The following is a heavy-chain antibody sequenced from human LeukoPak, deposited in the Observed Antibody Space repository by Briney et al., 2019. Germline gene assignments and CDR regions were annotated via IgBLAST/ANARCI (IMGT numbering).Heavy chain of an antibody. D-gene: IGHD3-10*01. V-gene: IGHV3-49*04. CDR3: TRDRVLWSSDY. CDR1: GFTFGDYA. CDR2: IRSKAYGGTT. Sequence: GGSLRISCRASGFTFGDYAMSWVRQAPGKGLEWVGFIRSKAYGGTTEYVASVKGRFTISRDDSKSIAYLQMNSLKTEDTAVYYCTRDRVLWSSDYWGQGTLVTVSS. J-gene: IGHJ4*02.